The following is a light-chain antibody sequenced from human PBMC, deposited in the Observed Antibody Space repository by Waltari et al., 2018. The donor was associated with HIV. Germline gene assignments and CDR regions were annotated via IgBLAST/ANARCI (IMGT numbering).Light chain of an antibody. CDR2: KAS. Sequence: DIQMTQSPSTLSASVGDSVTITCRASQNITGWLAWYQQKPGKAPDLLIYKASTLESGVPSRFSGSGSGTEFILIISSLQPDDCATYYCQQYNSFSRTFGQGTKVEIK. CDR1: QNITGW. J-gene: IGKJ1*01. V-gene: IGKV1-5*03. CDR3: QQYNSFSRT.